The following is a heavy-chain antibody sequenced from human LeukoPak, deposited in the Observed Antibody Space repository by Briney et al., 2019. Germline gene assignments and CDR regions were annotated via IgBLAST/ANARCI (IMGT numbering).Heavy chain of an antibody. CDR1: GYTFTSYD. CDR2: MNPNSGNT. D-gene: IGHD5/OR15-5a*01. CDR3: ARATSTKGYYGMDV. V-gene: IGHV1-8*01. Sequence: GASVKVSCKASGYTFTSYDINWVRQATGQGLEWMGWMNPNSGNTGYAQKFQGRVTMTRNTSISTAYMELSSLRSEDTAVYYCARATSTKGYYGMDVWGQGITVTVSS. J-gene: IGHJ6*02.